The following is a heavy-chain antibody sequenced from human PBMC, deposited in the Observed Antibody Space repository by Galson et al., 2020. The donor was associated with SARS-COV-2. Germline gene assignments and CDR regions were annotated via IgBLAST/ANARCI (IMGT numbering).Heavy chain of an antibody. V-gene: IGHV4-39*01. CDR2: VYYSGTA. CDR1: GGSITSSPSS. CDR3: ARHMSGITVTSAFHL. Sequence: SETLSLTCTVSGGSITSSPSSWGWIRQPPGKGLEWVASVYYSGTAYYNPSLKSRVTISVDTSKNQFSLTLSSVTAADTALYYCARHMSGITVTSAFHLWGQGTLVSVSS. J-gene: IGHJ3*01. D-gene: IGHD3-22*01.